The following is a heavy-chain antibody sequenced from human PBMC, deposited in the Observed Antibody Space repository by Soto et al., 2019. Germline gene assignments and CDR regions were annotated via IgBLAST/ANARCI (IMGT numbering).Heavy chain of an antibody. CDR1: GLTFRNAW. V-gene: IGHV3-15*01. CDR3: STDFRAAESSDIDV. CDR2: IKSRYDGGTT. D-gene: IGHD6-13*01. J-gene: IGHJ6*02. Sequence: EVQLVESGGGLVKPGGSLRLSCAASGLTFRNAWMTWVRQAPGKGLEWVGHIKSRYDGGTTEYAAPVKGRFTFSRDDSKNTVYLQMNSLKTEDTGVYYCSTDFRAAESSDIDVWGQGTTVTVSS.